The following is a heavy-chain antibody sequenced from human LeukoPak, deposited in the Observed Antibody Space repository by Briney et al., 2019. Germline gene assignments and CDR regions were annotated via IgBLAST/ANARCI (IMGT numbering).Heavy chain of an antibody. CDR2: MNSNRGNT. CDR3: PRGAAAAGNDY. D-gene: IGHD6-13*01. Sequence: VSVNVSCKVPGHTFTSNDINWVRQATGQGIEWMGCMNSNRGNTGYAKKFQGRVAITRHTSIRTAYMELSSLRLEPTPVYYRPRGAAAAGNDYWGQGTLVSVSS. J-gene: IGHJ4*02. CDR1: GHTFTSND. V-gene: IGHV1-8*03.